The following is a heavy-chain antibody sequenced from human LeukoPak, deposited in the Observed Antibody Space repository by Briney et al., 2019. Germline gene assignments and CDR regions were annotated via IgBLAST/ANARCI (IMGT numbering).Heavy chain of an antibody. CDR3: AKDGEIGSYQGGGMDV. CDR2: ISFDGSNK. D-gene: IGHD1-26*01. J-gene: IGHJ6*02. Sequence: PGRSLRLFCAASGFTFRSYGIHWVRQAPGKGLEWVAVISFDGSNKYYADSVKGRVTISRDNSKNMVYLLLNSLRIEDTALYYCAKDGEIGSYQGGGMDVWGQGTTVTVSS. CDR1: GFTFRSYG. V-gene: IGHV3-30*18.